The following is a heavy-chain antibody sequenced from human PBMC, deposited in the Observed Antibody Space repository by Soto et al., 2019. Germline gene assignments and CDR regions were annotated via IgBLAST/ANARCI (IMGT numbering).Heavy chain of an antibody. V-gene: IGHV3-15*01. CDR1: GFTFSNAW. CDR3: TTAPHRSYLGPTFDY. D-gene: IGHD1-26*01. Sequence: PGGSLRLSCAASGFTFSNAWMSWVRQAPGKGLEWVGRIKSKTDGGTTDYAAPVKGRFTISRDDSKNTLYLQMNSLKTEDTAVYYCTTAPHRSYLGPTFDYWGRGTLVTVSS. CDR2: IKSKTDGGTT. J-gene: IGHJ4*02.